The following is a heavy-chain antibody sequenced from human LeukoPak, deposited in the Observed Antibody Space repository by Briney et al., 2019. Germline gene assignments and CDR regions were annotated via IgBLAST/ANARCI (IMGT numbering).Heavy chain of an antibody. V-gene: IGHV3-7*01. Sequence: PGGSLRLSCAASGFRFNTYWMSWVRQAPGKGLEWVANIKQDGNEKYYADSVKGRFTISRDNGKNSLDLQMNSLRADDTAVYYCARDTLGEGEDANYAVYYFDYRGQGTVVTVSS. CDR2: IKQDGNEK. D-gene: IGHD4/OR15-4a*01. J-gene: IGHJ4*02. CDR1: GFRFNTYW. CDR3: ARDTLGEGEDANYAVYYFDY.